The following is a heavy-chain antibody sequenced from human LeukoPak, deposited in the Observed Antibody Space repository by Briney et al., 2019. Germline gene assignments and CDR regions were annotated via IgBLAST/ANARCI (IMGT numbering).Heavy chain of an antibody. V-gene: IGHV5-51*01. CDR3: ARILASGGGLRWDFDY. J-gene: IGHJ4*02. CDR1: GYSFTSYW. D-gene: IGHD3-10*01. Sequence: GESLKISCKGSGYSFTSYWIGWVRQMPGKGLEWMGIIYPGDSDTRYSPSFQGQVTISADKSISTAYLQWSSLKASDTAMYYCARILASGGGLRWDFDYWGQGTLVTVSS. CDR2: IYPGDSDT.